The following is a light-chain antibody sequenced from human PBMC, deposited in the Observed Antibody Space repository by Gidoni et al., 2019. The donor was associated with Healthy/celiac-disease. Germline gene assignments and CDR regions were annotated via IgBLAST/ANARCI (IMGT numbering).Light chain of an antibody. V-gene: IGKV3-20*01. Sequence: EIVLTQSPGTLSLSPGERATPSCRARQSVSSSYLAWYQQKPGQAPRLLIYGASSRATGIPDRFSGSGSGTDFTLTISRLEPEDFAVYYCQQYGSSPGYTFGQGTKLEIK. CDR1: QSVSSSY. CDR3: QQYGSSPGYT. J-gene: IGKJ2*01. CDR2: GAS.